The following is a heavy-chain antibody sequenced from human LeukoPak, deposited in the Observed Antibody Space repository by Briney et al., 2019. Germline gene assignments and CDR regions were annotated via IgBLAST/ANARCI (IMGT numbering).Heavy chain of an antibody. CDR1: GGSISSYY. D-gene: IGHD2-2*01. J-gene: IGHJ6*03. CDR3: ARDAKYCSSTSCHMGGLYYYYYMDV. CDR2: IYTSGST. V-gene: IGHV4-4*07. Sequence: SETLSLTCTVSGGSISSYYWSWIRQPAGKGLEWIGRIYTSGSTNYNPSLKGRVTMSVDTSKNQFSLKLSSVTAADTAVYYCARDAKYCSSTSCHMGGLYYYYYMDVWGKGTTVTVSS.